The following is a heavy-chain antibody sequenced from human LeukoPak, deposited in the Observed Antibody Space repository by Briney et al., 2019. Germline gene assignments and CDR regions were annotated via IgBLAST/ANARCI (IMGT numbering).Heavy chain of an antibody. D-gene: IGHD2-2*03. CDR3: ASGYCSSTSCYDPYYYYYMDV. J-gene: IGHJ6*03. Sequence: GASVKVSCKASGYTFTGYYMHWLRQAPGQGLEWMGRINPNSGGTNYAQKFQGRVTMTRDTSISTAYMELSRLRSDDTAVYYCASGYCSSTSCYDPYYYYYMDVWGKGTTVTVSS. V-gene: IGHV1-2*06. CDR1: GYTFTGYY. CDR2: INPNSGGT.